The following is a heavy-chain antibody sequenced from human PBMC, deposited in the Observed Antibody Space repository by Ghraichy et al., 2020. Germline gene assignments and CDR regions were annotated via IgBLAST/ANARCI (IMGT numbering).Heavy chain of an antibody. CDR1: GFTFSSYG. V-gene: IGHV3-30*02. Sequence: GGSLRLSCAASGFTFSSYGMHWVRQAPGKGLEWVAFIRCDGSNKYYADSVKGRFTISRDNSKNTLYLQMNSLRTEDTAVYYCAKDSGASGYDKNDYWGQGTLVTVSS. J-gene: IGHJ4*02. D-gene: IGHD5-12*01. CDR2: IRCDGSNK. CDR3: AKDSGASGYDKNDY.